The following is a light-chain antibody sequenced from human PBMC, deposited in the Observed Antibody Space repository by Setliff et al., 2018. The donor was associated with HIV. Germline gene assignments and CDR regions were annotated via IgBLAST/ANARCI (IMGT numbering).Light chain of an antibody. CDR2: DVR. CDR3: SSYRRSVTPFV. CDR1: SSDIGDYSY. Sequence: QSVLTQPASVSGSPGQSFTISCTGTSSDIGDYSYVSWYQHHPGKAPKLIIFDVRNRPSGVSNRFSASKSGTTASLTISGLQAEDEADYYCSSYRRSVTPFVFGTGTKVTVL. J-gene: IGLJ1*01. V-gene: IGLV2-14*03.